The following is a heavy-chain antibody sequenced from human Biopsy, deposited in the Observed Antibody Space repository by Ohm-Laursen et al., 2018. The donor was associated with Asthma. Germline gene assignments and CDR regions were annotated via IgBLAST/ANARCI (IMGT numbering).Heavy chain of an antibody. CDR1: EDTFSSYV. CDR2: IMPPFGLT. Sequence: GASVKVSCKASEDTFSSYVISWVRQAPGQGLEWMGGIMPPFGLTNYAQRFQDRLTINADKSTRTAYMELRRLRSEDSAVYYCARDHCSALWAGVSTDNCYFDYWGQGTLLTVSS. V-gene: IGHV1-69*10. J-gene: IGHJ4*02. D-gene: IGHD5/OR15-5a*01. CDR3: ARDHCSALWAGVSTDNCYFDY.